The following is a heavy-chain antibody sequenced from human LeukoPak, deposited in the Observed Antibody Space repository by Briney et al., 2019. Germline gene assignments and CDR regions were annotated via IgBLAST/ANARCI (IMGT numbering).Heavy chain of an antibody. CDR3: ARAATTGTTDY. CDR1: GFTFSNYW. D-gene: IGHD1-1*01. Sequence: PGGSLRLSCVASGFTFSNYWMSWVRQVPGKGLEWVANINQDGGETHYVDSVQGRFTISRDNAKNSLYLQMNSLRAKDTALYSCARAATTGTTDYWGQGTLLTVSS. V-gene: IGHV3-7*01. J-gene: IGHJ4*02. CDR2: INQDGGET.